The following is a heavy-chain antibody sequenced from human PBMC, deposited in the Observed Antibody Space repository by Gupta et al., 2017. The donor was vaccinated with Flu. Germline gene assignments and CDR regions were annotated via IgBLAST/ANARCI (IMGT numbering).Heavy chain of an antibody. CDR2: INHGGGT. V-gene: IGHV4-34*01. J-gene: IGHJ5*02. Sequence: QVQLQQWGAGLLKPSETLSLTCGVSGGSLRAYYWNWIRQPPGKGLEWIGDINHGGGTNYNPSLESRVTISIDTSKNQFYLKLRSVTAADTAVYYCARGGGYSGTWGQGTLVTVSS. D-gene: IGHD6-13*01. CDR3: ARGGGYSGT. CDR1: GGSLRAYY.